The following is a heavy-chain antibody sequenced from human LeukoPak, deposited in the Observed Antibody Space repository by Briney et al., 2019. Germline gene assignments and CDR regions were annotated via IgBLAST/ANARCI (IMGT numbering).Heavy chain of an antibody. Sequence: ASVKVSCKASGYTFTSYGISWVRQAPGQGLEWMGWISAYNGNTNYAQKFQGRVTMTRNTSISTAYMELSSLRSEDTAVYYCARGQLFDYWGQGTLVTVSS. V-gene: IGHV1-18*01. J-gene: IGHJ4*02. CDR3: ARGQLFDY. D-gene: IGHD2-2*01. CDR2: ISAYNGNT. CDR1: GYTFTSYG.